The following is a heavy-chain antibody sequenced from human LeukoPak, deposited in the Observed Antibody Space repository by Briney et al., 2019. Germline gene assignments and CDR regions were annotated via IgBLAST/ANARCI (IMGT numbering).Heavy chain of an antibody. J-gene: IGHJ4*02. CDR1: GGSISSSSYY. V-gene: IGHV4-39*01. CDR3: ARQSPFTVTTPY. CDR2: IYYSGST. D-gene: IGHD4-11*01. Sequence: SETLSLTCTVSGGSISSSSYYWGWIRQPPVKGLEWIGSIYYSGSTYYNPSLKSRVTISVDTSKNQFSLKLSSVTAADTAVYYCARQSPFTVTTPYWGQGTLVTVSS.